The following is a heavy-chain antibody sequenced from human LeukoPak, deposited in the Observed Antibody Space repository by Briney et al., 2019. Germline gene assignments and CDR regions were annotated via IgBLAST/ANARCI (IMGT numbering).Heavy chain of an antibody. CDR2: ISWNSGSI. CDR1: GFTFDDYA. D-gene: IGHD1-26*01. CDR3: AKDLDGSYTYYFDY. J-gene: IGHJ4*02. V-gene: IGHV3-9*01. Sequence: GGSLRLSCAASGFTFDDYAMHWVRQAPGKGLEWVSGISWNSGSIGYADSVKGRFTISRDNAKNSLYLQMNSLRAEDTALYYCAKDLDGSYTYYFDYWGQGTLVTVSS.